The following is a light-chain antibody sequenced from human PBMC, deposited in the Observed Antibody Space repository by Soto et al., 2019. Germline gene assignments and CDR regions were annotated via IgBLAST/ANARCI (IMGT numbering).Light chain of an antibody. V-gene: IGLV2-14*01. Sequence: QSVLSQPASVSGSPGQSITISCTGTRSDVGGYNYVSWYQQHPGKAPKLMIYEVSNRPSGVSNRFSGSKSGNTASLTISGLQAEDEADYYCSSYTSSSTPGVFGTGTKVTVL. CDR1: RSDVGGYNY. J-gene: IGLJ1*01. CDR3: SSYTSSSTPGV. CDR2: EVS.